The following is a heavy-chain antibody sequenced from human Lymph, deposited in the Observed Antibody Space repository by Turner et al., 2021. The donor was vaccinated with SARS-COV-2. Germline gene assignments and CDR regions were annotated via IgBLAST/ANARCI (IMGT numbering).Heavy chain of an antibody. V-gene: IGHV3-43*02. CDR2: ISGDGGST. D-gene: IGHD5-12*01. CDR3: AKEGLSGRRLQFVPYFAY. Sequence: EVQMVESGGGVVKRGGSLRLCFAASGLTFDDYAIHWVRQAPGKGLEWVSLISGDGGSTYYADSVKGRFTISRDDSKNSLYLQISSLRTEDTALYYCAKEGLSGRRLQFVPYFAYWGQGTLVSVSS. CDR1: GLTFDDYA. J-gene: IGHJ4*02.